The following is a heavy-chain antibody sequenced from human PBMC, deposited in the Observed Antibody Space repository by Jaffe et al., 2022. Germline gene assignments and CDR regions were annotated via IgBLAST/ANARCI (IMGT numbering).Heavy chain of an antibody. CDR2: IYHSGST. CDR3: ARRLHDYGDYGAFDI. Sequence: QVQLQESGPGLVKPSETLSLTCAVSGYSISSGYYWGWIRQPPGKGLEWIGSIYHSGSTYYNPSLKSRVTISVDTSKNQFSLKLSSVTAADTAVYYCARRLHDYGDYGAFDIWGQGTMVTVSS. D-gene: IGHD4-17*01. J-gene: IGHJ3*02. V-gene: IGHV4-38-2*01. CDR1: GYSISSGYY.